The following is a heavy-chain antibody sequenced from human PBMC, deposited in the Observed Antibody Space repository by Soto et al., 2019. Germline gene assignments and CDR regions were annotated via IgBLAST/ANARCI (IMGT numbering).Heavy chain of an antibody. CDR1: GGSISNGGYS. CDR3: ARTNYDSSGLVY. Sequence: TMSLTCVVSGGSISNGGYSWSWIRQPPGKGLERIGYIYHSGSTYYNPSLKSRVTISVDRSKNQFSLKLSSVTAADTAVYYCARTNYDSSGLVYWGQGTLVTVSS. CDR2: IYHSGST. D-gene: IGHD3-22*01. J-gene: IGHJ4*02. V-gene: IGHV4-30-2*01.